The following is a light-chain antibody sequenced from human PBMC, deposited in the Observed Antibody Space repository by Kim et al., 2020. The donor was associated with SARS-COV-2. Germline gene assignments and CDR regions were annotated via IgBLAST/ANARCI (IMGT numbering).Light chain of an antibody. J-gene: IGKJ1*01. Sequence: EIVMTQSPATLSVSPGQRATLSCRASQSVSSNLACYQQKPGQAPRLLIYGASTRAAGIPARFSGSGSGTEFTLTISSLQSEDFAVYYCQQYNNWPPWTFGQGTKVDSK. V-gene: IGKV3D-15*01. CDR1: QSVSSN. CDR3: QQYNNWPPWT. CDR2: GAS.